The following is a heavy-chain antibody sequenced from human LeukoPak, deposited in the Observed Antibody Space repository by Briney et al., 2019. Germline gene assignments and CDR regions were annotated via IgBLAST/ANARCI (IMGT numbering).Heavy chain of an antibody. V-gene: IGHV1-2*02. CDR2: INPNSGGT. D-gene: IGHD3-22*01. Sequence: GASVKVSCKASGYTFTSYYMHWVRQAPGQGLEWMGWINPNSGGTNYAQKFQGRVTMTRDTSISTAYMELSRLRSDDTAVYYCARDLDYYDMGSYWGQGTLVTVSS. CDR3: ARDLDYYDMGSY. J-gene: IGHJ4*02. CDR1: GYTFTSYY.